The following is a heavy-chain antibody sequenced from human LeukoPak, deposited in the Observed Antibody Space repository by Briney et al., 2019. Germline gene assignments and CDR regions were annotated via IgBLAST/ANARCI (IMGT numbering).Heavy chain of an antibody. Sequence: GGSLRLSCAASGFTFSTYGMHWVRQAPGKGLEWVAFISYDESNRYYADSVKGRFTISRDNSKNTLYLQMNSLRAEDTAVYYCARDLRGSGSYYVRYPLGYWGQGTLVTVSS. V-gene: IGHV3-30*03. J-gene: IGHJ4*02. CDR1: GFTFSTYG. CDR2: ISYDESNR. CDR3: ARDLRGSGSYYVRYPLGY. D-gene: IGHD1-26*01.